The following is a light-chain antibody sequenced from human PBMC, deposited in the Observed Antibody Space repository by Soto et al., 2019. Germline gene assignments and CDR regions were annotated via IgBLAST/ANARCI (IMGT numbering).Light chain of an antibody. Sequence: DIQLTQSPSFLSASVGDRVTINCRASQGISSYLAWYQQKPGKAHKLLIYAASTLQSGVPSRFSGSGSGTEFTLTISSLQPEDFATYYCQQRNSYPLTFGGGTKVEIK. CDR2: AAS. V-gene: IGKV1-9*01. CDR1: QGISSY. CDR3: QQRNSYPLT. J-gene: IGKJ4*01.